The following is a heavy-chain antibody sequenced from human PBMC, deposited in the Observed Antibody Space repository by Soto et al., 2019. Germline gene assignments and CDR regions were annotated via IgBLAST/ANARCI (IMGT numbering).Heavy chain of an antibody. J-gene: IGHJ3*02. Sequence: SETLSLTCTVSGGSISSNYWTWIRQHPEKGLEWIGNIYFRGNTYYSPSLESRLTISVDTSKNQFSLKLTSVTAADTAVYYCAREGGSYDSGGYLIRDAFDIWGQGTLVTVSS. V-gene: IGHV4-59*06. D-gene: IGHD3-22*01. CDR1: GGSISSNY. CDR2: IYFRGNT. CDR3: AREGGSYDSGGYLIRDAFDI.